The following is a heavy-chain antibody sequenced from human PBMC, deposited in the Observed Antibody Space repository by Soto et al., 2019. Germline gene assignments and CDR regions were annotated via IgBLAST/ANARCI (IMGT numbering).Heavy chain of an antibody. CDR1: GGSFSGYY. J-gene: IGHJ6*02. CDR2: INHSGST. D-gene: IGHD1-20*01. CDR3: ARPSIIPYYYYGMDV. Sequence: SETLSLTCAVYGGSFSGYYWSWIRQPPGKGLEWIGEINHSGSTNYNPSLKSRVTISVDTSKNQFSLKLSSVTAADTAVYYCARPSIIPYYYYGMDVWGQGTTVTVSS. V-gene: IGHV4-34*01.